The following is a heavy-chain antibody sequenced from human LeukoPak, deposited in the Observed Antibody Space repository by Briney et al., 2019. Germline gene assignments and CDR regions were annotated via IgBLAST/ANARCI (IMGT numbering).Heavy chain of an antibody. CDR1: GFNFSSYS. CDR2: ISSSSSFI. V-gene: IGHV3-21*01. CDR3: ARGQGYESYYYMDV. Sequence: GGSLRLSCAGSGFNFSSYSMSWVRQAPWKGLEFVSSISSSSSFIYYADSVKGRFTISRDNSNNTVYLQMNNLRPEDTAVFYCARGQGYESYYYMDVWGKGTTVSVSS. D-gene: IGHD2-2*01. J-gene: IGHJ6*03.